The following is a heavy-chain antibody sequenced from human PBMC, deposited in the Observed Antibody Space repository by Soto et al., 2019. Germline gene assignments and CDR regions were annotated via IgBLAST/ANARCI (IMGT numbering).Heavy chain of an antibody. J-gene: IGHJ4*02. D-gene: IGHD2-15*01. CDR2: IYYSGST. V-gene: IGHV4-31*03. CDR1: GCXSSDGGYY. Sequence: SETLSLPCTVSGCXSSDGGYYWSWIRQHPGKGLEWIGYIYYSGSTYYNPSLKSRVTISVDTSKNQFSLKLSSVTAADTAVYYCARTPDHWGQGTLVTVSS. CDR3: ARTPDH.